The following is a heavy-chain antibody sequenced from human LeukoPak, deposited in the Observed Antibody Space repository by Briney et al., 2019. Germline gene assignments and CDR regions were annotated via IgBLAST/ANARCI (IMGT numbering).Heavy chain of an antibody. CDR3: ARVRGNSSGWYVDFDY. D-gene: IGHD6-19*01. J-gene: IGHJ4*02. CDR1: GYTFTGYY. CDR2: INPNSGGT. V-gene: IGHV1-2*02. Sequence: GASVEVSCKASGYTFTGYYMHWVRQAPGQGLEWMGWINPNSGGTNYAQKFQGRVTMTRDTSISTAYMELSRLRSDDTAVYYCARVRGNSSGWYVDFDYWGQGTLATVSS.